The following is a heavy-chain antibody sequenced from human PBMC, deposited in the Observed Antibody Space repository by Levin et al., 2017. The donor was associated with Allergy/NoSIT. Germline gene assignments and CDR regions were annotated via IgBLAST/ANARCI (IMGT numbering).Heavy chain of an antibody. Sequence: SETLSLTCTVSGGSISSYYWSWIRQPPGKGLEWIGYIYYSGSTNYNPSLKSRVTISVDTSKNQFSLKPSSVTAADTAVYYCARRGGFYGDFDYWGQGTLVTVSS. D-gene: IGHD4-17*01. CDR3: ARRGGFYGDFDY. CDR2: IYYSGST. CDR1: GGSISSYY. V-gene: IGHV4-59*08. J-gene: IGHJ4*02.